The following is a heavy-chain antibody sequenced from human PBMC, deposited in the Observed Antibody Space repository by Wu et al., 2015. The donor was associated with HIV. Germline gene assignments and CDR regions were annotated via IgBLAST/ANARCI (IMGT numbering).Heavy chain of an antibody. CDR3: ARNVEN. CDR2: IKPTNGLI. V-gene: IGHV1-2*02. Sequence: QVQLVQSGAEVKKPGASVKVSCKASGYTFTDFFVHWVRQAPGQGLEWMGWIKPTNGLINYAPKFQGRVTMTRDTSINTAYMELAGLRSDDTAVYYCARNVENWGQGTLVTVSS. J-gene: IGHJ4*02. D-gene: IGHD1-1*01. CDR1: GYTFTDFF.